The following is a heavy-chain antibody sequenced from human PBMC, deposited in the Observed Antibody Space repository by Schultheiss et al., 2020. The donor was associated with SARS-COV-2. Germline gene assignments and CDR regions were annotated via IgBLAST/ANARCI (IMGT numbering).Heavy chain of an antibody. D-gene: IGHD6-19*01. V-gene: IGHV1-18*04. CDR1: GYTFTSYG. CDR3: ARKQGYVAGTPFDY. CDR2: ISAYNGNT. J-gene: IGHJ4*02. Sequence: GKVSCKASGYTFTSYGISWVRQAPGQGLEWMGWISAYNGNTNYAQKLHGRVTMTTDTSTSTAYMELRSLRSDDTAVYYCARKQGYVAGTPFDYWGQGTLVTVSS.